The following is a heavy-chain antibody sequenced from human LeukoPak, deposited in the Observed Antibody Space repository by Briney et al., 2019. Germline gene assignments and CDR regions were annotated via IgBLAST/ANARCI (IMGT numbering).Heavy chain of an antibody. V-gene: IGHV3-11*01. J-gene: IGHJ6*02. CDR2: ISSSGSTI. CDR1: GFTFSDYY. D-gene: IGHD6-19*01. CDR3: ARERIAVAGTSYYYYGMDV. Sequence: GRSLRLSCAASGFTFSDYYMSWIRQAPGKGLEWVSYISSSGSTIYYADSVKGRFTISRDNAKNSLYLRMNSLRAEDTAVYYCARERIAVAGTSYYYYGMDVWGQGTTVTVSS.